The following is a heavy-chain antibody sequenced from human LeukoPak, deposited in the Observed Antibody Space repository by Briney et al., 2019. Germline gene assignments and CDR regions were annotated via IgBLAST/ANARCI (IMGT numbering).Heavy chain of an antibody. Sequence: PGGSLRLSCAVSGFSVNDNYMSWVRQAPGKGLQWVPVMFPDGRTYYADSVKGRFTISRDLARNTLLLQMHSLRADDTAVHYCARTNPVYGDYDYWGQGTLVTVSS. J-gene: IGHJ4*02. CDR3: ARTNPVYGDYDY. CDR2: MFPDGRT. V-gene: IGHV3-53*01. CDR1: GFSVNDNY. D-gene: IGHD4-17*01.